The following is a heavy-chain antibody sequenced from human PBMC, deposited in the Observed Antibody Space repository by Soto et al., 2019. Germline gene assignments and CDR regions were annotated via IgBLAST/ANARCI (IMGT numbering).Heavy chain of an antibody. V-gene: IGHV4-39*07. D-gene: IGHD3-10*02. CDR1: GGSISSSSYY. J-gene: IGHJ6*04. CDR3: ARELFGEFPYGMDV. Sequence: SETLSLTCTVSGGSISSSSYYWGWIRQPPGKGLEWIGSIFYSGSTYYNPSLKSRVTISVDTSKNQFSLKLSSVTAADTAVYYCARELFGEFPYGMDVWGKGNTVTVYS. CDR2: IFYSGST.